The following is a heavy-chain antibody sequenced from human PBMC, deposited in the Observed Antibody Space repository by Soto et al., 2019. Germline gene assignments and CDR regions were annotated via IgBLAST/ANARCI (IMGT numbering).Heavy chain of an antibody. J-gene: IGHJ6*02. CDR3: ARVFDGYYYYSMDV. Sequence: QEQLVQSGAEVKKPGSSVKVSCKASGGTFINSPITWVRQAPGQGLEWMGGLIPIFVASNYSQKFQGRLTIIADAPTSTAHMELSSLSSEDTAVYYCARVFDGYYYYSMDVWGQGTTVTVSS. CDR1: GGTFINSP. V-gene: IGHV1-69*01. CDR2: LIPIFVAS.